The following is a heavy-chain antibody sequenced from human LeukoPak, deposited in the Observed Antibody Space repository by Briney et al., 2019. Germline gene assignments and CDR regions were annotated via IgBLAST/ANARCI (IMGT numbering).Heavy chain of an antibody. J-gene: IGHJ4*02. CDR1: GFTFSTFA. V-gene: IGHV3-23*01. CDR2: ISGSGGII. CDR3: ARAGTTGTTGFDY. Sequence: GGSLRLSCAASGFTFSTFAMTWVRQAPGKGLEWVSLISGSGGIIYYADSVNGRFTISRDNAKNSLYLQMNSLRAEDTAVYYCARAGTTGTTGFDYWGQGTLVTVSS. D-gene: IGHD1-1*01.